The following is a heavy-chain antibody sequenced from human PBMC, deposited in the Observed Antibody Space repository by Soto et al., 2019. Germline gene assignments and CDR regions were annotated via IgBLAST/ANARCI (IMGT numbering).Heavy chain of an antibody. J-gene: IGHJ4*02. CDR2: MNRDGSGK. Sequence: EVQLVESGGGLVQPGGSLRLSCAASGFTFSSYWMTWARQAPGKGLEWVASMNRDGSGKRYVDSVEGRFTISRDNAKNSLFLQMNSLSPDDTAVYYCGRDAGRRFAYWGQGSRVTVSS. CDR1: GFTFSSYW. V-gene: IGHV3-7*01. CDR3: GRDAGRRFAY. D-gene: IGHD6-13*01.